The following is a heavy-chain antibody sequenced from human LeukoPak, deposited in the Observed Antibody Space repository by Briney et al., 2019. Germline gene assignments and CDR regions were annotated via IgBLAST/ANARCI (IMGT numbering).Heavy chain of an antibody. V-gene: IGHV5-51*01. J-gene: IGHJ4*02. CDR1: GYSFTSYW. D-gene: IGHD6-13*01. Sequence: GESLKISCKGSGYSFTSYWIGWVRQMPGKGLEWMGIIYPGDSDTRYSPSFQGQVTISADKSISTAYLQWSSLEASDSAMCYCARRGAAAEVDYWGQGTLVTVSS. CDR2: IYPGDSDT. CDR3: ARRGAAAEVDY.